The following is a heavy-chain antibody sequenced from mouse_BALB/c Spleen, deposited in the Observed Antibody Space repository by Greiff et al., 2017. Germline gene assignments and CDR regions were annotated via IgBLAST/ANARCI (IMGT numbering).Heavy chain of an antibody. J-gene: IGHJ3*01. Sequence: QVQLKESGPGLVAPSQSLSITCTVSGFSLTSYGVHWVRQPPGKGLEWLGVIWAGVSTNYNSALMSRLSISKDNSKSQVFLKMNSLQTDDTAMYYCARDNPWFAYWGQGTLVTVSA. V-gene: IGHV2-9*02. CDR1: GFSLTSYG. CDR3: ARDNPWFAY. CDR2: IWAGVST. D-gene: IGHD6-1*01.